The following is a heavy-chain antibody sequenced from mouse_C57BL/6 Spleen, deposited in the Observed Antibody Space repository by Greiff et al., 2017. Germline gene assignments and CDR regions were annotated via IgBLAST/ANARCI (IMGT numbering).Heavy chain of an antibody. Sequence: VQLQQSGPELVKPGASVKISCKASGYSFTGYYMNWVKQSPEKSLEWIGEINPSTGVTTYNQKFKAKATLTVDKSSSTAYMQLKSLTSEDSAVYYCARGLNYYGRAYWGQGTTLTVSS. CDR3: ARGLNYYGRAY. D-gene: IGHD1-1*01. V-gene: IGHV1-42*01. CDR2: INPSTGVT. J-gene: IGHJ2*01. CDR1: GYSFTGYY.